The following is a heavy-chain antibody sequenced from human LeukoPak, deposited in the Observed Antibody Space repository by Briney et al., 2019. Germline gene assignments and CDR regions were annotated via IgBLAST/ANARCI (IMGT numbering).Heavy chain of an antibody. V-gene: IGHV4-39*01. D-gene: IGHD3-9*01. CDR1: GGSISSATYY. CDR2: IYETGST. CDR3: VRPDDNSFDF. Sequence: SETLSLTCTVSGGSISSATYYWGWIRQPPGRGLEWIGNIYETGSTNYNPSLKSRVTISVDTSKNQFSLKLSSVTAADTAVYYCVRPDDNSFDFWGQGTMVTVSS. J-gene: IGHJ3*01.